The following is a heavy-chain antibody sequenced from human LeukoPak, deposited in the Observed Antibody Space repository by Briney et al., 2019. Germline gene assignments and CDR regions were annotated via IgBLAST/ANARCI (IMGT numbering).Heavy chain of an antibody. D-gene: IGHD2-2*01. CDR2: IIPIFGTA. CDR3: AREVQKGYCSSTSCYLDY. V-gene: IGHV1-69*13. J-gene: IGHJ4*02. CDR1: GGTFSSYA. Sequence: SVKVSCKASGGTFSSYAISWVRQAPGQGLEWMGGIIPIFGTANYAQKLQGRVTITADESTSTAYMELSSLRSEDTAVYYCAREVQKGYCSSTSCYLDYWGQGTLVTVSS.